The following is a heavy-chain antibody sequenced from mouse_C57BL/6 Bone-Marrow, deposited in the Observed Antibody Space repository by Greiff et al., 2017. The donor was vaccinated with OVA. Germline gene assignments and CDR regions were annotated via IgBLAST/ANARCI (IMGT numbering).Heavy chain of an antibody. CDR1: GYTFTDYY. V-gene: IGHV1-26*01. CDR2: INPNNGGT. J-gene: IGHJ4*01. CDR3: ARLLRWGAMDY. D-gene: IGHD1-1*01. Sequence: VQLQQSGPELVKPGASVKISCKASGYTFTDYYMNWVKQSHGKSLEWIGDINPNNGGTSYNQKFKGKATLTVDKSSSTAYMELRSLTSEDSAVYYCARLLRWGAMDYWGQGTSVTVSS.